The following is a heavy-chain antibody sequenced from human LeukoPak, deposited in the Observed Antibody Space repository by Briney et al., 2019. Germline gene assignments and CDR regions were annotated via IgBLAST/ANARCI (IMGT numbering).Heavy chain of an antibody. Sequence: PSETLSLTCTVSGGSISGHYWSWIRQPAGKGLEWIGRIYISGNTHYNPSFESRVTVSVDRSKNQFSLKLTSVTAADTAVYFCAREGVGAAWALFDPWGQGTLVTVSS. D-gene: IGHD1-26*01. J-gene: IGHJ5*02. CDR3: AREGVGAAWALFDP. CDR2: IYISGNT. CDR1: GGSISGHY. V-gene: IGHV4-4*07.